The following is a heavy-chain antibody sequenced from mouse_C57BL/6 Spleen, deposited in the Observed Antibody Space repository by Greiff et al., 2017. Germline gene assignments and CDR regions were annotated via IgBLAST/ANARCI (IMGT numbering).Heavy chain of an antibody. Sequence: VHLVESGAELVRPGASVTLSCKASGYTFTDYEMHWVKQTPVHGLEWIGAIDPETGGTAYNQKFKGKAILTADNSSSTAYMELRSLTSEDSAVYYCTRQSNYLGWGQGTTLTVSS. CDR1: GYTFTDYE. CDR2: IDPETGGT. CDR3: TRQSNYLG. D-gene: IGHD2-5*01. V-gene: IGHV1-15*01. J-gene: IGHJ2*01.